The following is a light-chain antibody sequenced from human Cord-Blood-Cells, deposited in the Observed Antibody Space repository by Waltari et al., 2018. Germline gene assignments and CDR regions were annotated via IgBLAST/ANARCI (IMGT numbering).Light chain of an antibody. CDR1: QSISSW. J-gene: IGKJ2*01. CDR3: QQYKSLYT. Sequence: DIQMTQSPSTLSASVGDRVTITCRASQSISSWLAWYQQKPGKAPKLLIYKASSLESGVPSRFSGNGSGTEIHLNISSLQADYFATYYCQQYKSLYTFGQGTKLEIK. CDR2: KAS. V-gene: IGKV1-5*03.